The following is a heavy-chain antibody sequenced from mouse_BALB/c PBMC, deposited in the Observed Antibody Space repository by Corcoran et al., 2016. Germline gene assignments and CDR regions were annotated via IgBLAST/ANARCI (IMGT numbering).Heavy chain of an antibody. V-gene: IGHV9-1*02. Sequence: QIQLVQSGPALKKPGETVKISCKASGYTFTNYEMNWGKQAPGKGLKWMGWINTYTGEQTYSDDFKGRFAFSLETSASTACLQINNRKNEDMATYVCARWGVVDWGQGTAATVSS. J-gene: IGHJ4*01. CDR2: INTYTGEQ. CDR3: ARWGVVD. D-gene: IGHD1-1*02. CDR1: GYTFTNYE.